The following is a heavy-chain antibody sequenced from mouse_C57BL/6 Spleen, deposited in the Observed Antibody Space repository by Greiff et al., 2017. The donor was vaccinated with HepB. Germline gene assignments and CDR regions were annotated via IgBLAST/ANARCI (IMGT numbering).Heavy chain of an antibody. D-gene: IGHD1-1*01. J-gene: IGHJ2*03. CDR3: ARSPNYDGSSYGY. CDR2: INPNNGGT. CDR1: GYTFTDYN. V-gene: IGHV1-22*01. Sequence: EVQLQQSGPELVKPGASVKMSCKASGYTFTDYNMHWVKQSHGKSLEWIGYINPNNGGTSYNQKFKGKATLTVNMSSSTAYMEQRSLTSEDSAVYYCARSPNYDGSSYGYWGQGTSLTVSS.